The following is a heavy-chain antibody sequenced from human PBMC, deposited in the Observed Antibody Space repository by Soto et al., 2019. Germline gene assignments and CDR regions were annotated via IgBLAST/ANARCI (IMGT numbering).Heavy chain of an antibody. Sequence: SETLSLTCTVSGGSISSDDYYWSWIRQPPGKGLEWIGYIYYSGRTAYNPSLKSRLIISIDTSKNQFSLNLNSVSGADTAVYYCAREPSNSPDYFDYWGQGTLVTVSS. D-gene: IGHD6-6*01. CDR1: GGSISSDDYY. V-gene: IGHV4-30-4*01. CDR3: AREPSNSPDYFDY. J-gene: IGHJ4*02. CDR2: IYYSGRT.